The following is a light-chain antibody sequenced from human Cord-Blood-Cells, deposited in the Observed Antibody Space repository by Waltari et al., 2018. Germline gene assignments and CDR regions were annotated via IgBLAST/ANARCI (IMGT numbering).Light chain of an antibody. CDR2: PVS. J-gene: IGLJ1*01. Sequence: QSALTQPASVSGSPGQSITISCTGTSSDVGGYNYVSWYQQHPGKAPKLMIDPVSNRPSGVSNRFSGSKSGNTASLTISGLQAEDEADYYCSSYTSSSTLVFGTGTKVTVL. CDR1: SSDVGGYNY. V-gene: IGLV2-14*01. CDR3: SSYTSSSTLV.